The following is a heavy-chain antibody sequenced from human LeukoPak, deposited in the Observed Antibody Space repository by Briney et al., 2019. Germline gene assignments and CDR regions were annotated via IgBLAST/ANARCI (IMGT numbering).Heavy chain of an antibody. J-gene: IGHJ4*02. V-gene: IGHV1-18*01. Sequence: GASVKVSCKASGYTFTSYGISWVRQAPGQGLEWMGWISAYNGSTNYAQKLQGRVTMTTDTSTSTAYMELRSLRSDDTAVYYCARAPGGVIVATTLVDYWGQGTLVTVSS. CDR3: ARAPGGVIVATTLVDY. D-gene: IGHD5-12*01. CDR1: GYTFTSYG. CDR2: ISAYNGST.